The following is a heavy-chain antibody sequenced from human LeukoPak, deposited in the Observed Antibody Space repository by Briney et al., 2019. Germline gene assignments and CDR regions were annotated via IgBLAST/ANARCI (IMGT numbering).Heavy chain of an antibody. J-gene: IGHJ4*02. CDR1: GGSVGSGSYY. D-gene: IGHD6-19*01. Sequence: PSETLSLTCTVSGGSVGSGSYYWSWIRQPPGKGLEWIGYIYYSGSTNYNPSLKSRVTISVDTPKNQFSLKLSSVTAADTAVYYCARGPYSSGWYFDTGAREPWSPSPQ. CDR3: ARGPYSSGWYFDT. CDR2: IYYSGST. V-gene: IGHV4-61*01.